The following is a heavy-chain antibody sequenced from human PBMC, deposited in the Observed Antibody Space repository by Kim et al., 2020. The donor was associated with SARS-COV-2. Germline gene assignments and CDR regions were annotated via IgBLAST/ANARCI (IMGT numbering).Heavy chain of an antibody. J-gene: IGHJ6*02. CDR3: ARDGLLLEWLTYGMDV. D-gene: IGHD3-3*01. Sequence: KVQGRVTMTRDTSTSTVYMELSSLRSEDTAVYYCARDGLLLEWLTYGMDVWGQGTTVTVSS. V-gene: IGHV1-46*01.